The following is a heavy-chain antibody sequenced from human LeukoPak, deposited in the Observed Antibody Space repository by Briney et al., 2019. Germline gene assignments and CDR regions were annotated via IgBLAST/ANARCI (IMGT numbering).Heavy chain of an antibody. CDR3: ARHPPRYFDL. CDR1: AGSISSYY. Sequence: SETLSLTCTVSAGSISSYYWSWIRQPPGKGLEWVGYIYYSGSTNYNPSLKSRVTISVDTSKNQFSLKLSSVTAADTAVYYCARHPPRYFDLWGRGTLVTVSS. V-gene: IGHV4-59*08. CDR2: IYYSGST. J-gene: IGHJ2*01.